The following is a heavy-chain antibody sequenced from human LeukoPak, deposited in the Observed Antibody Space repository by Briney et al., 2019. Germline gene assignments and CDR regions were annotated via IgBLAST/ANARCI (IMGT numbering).Heavy chain of an antibody. J-gene: IGHJ4*02. V-gene: IGHV4-31*03. Sequence: SQTLFLTCTVSGGSISSGGYYWSWIRQHPGKGLEWIGYIYYSGSTNYNPSLKSRVTISVDKSKNEFSLKLSSVTAADTAVYYCARAQYLFGWNLDYWGQGTLVTVSS. D-gene: IGHD6-19*01. CDR1: GGSISSGGYY. CDR3: ARAQYLFGWNLDY. CDR2: IYYSGST.